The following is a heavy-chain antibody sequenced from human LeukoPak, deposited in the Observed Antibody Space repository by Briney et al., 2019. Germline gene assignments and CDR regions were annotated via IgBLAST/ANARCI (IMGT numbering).Heavy chain of an antibody. CDR3: ARDRCSSLEFDY. Sequence: GRSLRLSCAASGFTFSNYGMHWVRQAPGKGLEWVAVIWYDGSNEYYADSVKARFTISRDNSKNTLYLQMNSLGADDTAVYYCARDRCSSLEFDYWGQGTVVTVSS. CDR1: GFTFSNYG. CDR2: IWYDGSNE. V-gene: IGHV3-33*08. J-gene: IGHJ4*02. D-gene: IGHD6-13*01.